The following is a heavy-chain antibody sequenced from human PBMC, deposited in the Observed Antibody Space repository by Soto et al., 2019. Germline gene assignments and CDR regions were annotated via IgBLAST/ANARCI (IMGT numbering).Heavy chain of an antibody. J-gene: IGHJ6*02. CDR2: INSDGSST. V-gene: IGHV3-74*01. Sequence: GGSLRLSCAASGFTFSSYWMHWVRQAPGKGLVWVSRINSDGSSTSYADSVKGRFTISRDNAKNTLYLQMNSLRAEDTAVYYCARDYHIAAPGVPNYYYYGMDVWGQGTTVTVYS. D-gene: IGHD6-13*01. CDR1: GFTFSSYW. CDR3: ARDYHIAAPGVPNYYYYGMDV.